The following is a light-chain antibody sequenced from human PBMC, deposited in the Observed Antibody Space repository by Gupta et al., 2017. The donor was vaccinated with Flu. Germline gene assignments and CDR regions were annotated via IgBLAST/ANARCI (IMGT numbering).Light chain of an antibody. CDR3: MQALQTPA. Sequence: PVTPGEPASISCRSSQSLLHSNGYNYLDWYLQKPGQSPQLLIYLGSNRASGVPDRFSGSGSGXDFTLKXSRVEAQDVGVYYCMQALQTPAYGXGTKVDIK. CDR1: QSLLHSNGYNY. J-gene: IGKJ3*01. V-gene: IGKV2-28*01. CDR2: LGS.